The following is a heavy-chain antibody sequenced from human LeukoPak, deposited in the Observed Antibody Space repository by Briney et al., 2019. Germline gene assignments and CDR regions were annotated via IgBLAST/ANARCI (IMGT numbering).Heavy chain of an antibody. CDR2: INPSGGST. V-gene: IGHV1-46*01. J-gene: IGHJ3*02. CDR3: ARDLYGGNSNDAFDI. D-gene: IGHD4-23*01. Sequence: ASVKVSCKASGYTFTSYYMHWVRQAPGQGLEWMGLINPSGGSTSYAQKFQGRVTMTRDMSTSTVYMELSSLRSEDTAVYYCARDLYGGNSNDAFDIWGQGTMVTVSS. CDR1: GYTFTSYY.